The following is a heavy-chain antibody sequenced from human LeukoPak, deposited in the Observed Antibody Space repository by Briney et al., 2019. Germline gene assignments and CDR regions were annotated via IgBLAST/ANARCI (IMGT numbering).Heavy chain of an antibody. CDR3: ARRGGGGNT. D-gene: IGHD4-23*01. V-gene: IGHV4-34*01. CDR1: DGSFSGYY. J-gene: IGHJ5*02. CDR2: INHSGST. Sequence: SETLSLTCAVYDGSFSGYYWSWIRQPPGKGLEWVGEINHSGSTNYNPSLKSRVTISVDTSKNHLSLKVSSVTAADTAVYYCARRGGGGNTWGKGSLVTVSP.